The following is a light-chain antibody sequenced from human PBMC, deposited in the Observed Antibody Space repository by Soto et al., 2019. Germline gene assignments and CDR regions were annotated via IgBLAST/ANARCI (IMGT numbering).Light chain of an antibody. CDR3: SSYTSTITFYV. CDR2: DVS. V-gene: IGLV2-14*01. J-gene: IGLJ1*01. Sequence: QSVLTQPASVSGSPGQSITISCTGTSSDVGGYSYVSWYQQHPGKAPKLLIYDVSYRPSGVSNRFSGSKSGNTASLTISGLQAEDEAYYFCSSYTSTITFYVFGTGTKVTVL. CDR1: SSDVGGYSY.